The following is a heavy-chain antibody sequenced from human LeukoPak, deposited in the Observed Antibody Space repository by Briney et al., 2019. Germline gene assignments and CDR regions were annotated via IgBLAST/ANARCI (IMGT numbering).Heavy chain of an antibody. D-gene: IGHD3-9*01. CDR2: IYYTGTT. CDR1: GGSIGSYY. Sequence: SETLSLTCTVSGGSIGSYYWSWIRQPPGKGLEWIGYIYYTGTTNYNPSLKSRVTISVDISKNHFSLKLSSVTAADTAVYYCASGYFGDAFDVWGQGTMVTVSS. V-gene: IGHV4-59*08. J-gene: IGHJ3*01. CDR3: ASGYFGDAFDV.